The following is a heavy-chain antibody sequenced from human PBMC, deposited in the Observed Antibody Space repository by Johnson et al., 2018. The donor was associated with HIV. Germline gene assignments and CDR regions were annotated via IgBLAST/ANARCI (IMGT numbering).Heavy chain of an antibody. CDR2: FSGSGDNT. J-gene: IGHJ3*02. V-gene: IGHV3-23*04. CDR1: GFTFSSYA. D-gene: IGHD6-19*01. Sequence: VQLVESGGGLVQPGGSLRLSCAASGFTFSSYAMSWVRQAPGQGLEWVSTFSGSGDNTYYADSVRGRFAISRDNSKNTLYLQLNSLRAEDTAVYYCARLAIDYSSGWYGLAFDIWGQGTMVTVSS. CDR3: ARLAIDYSSGWYGLAFDI.